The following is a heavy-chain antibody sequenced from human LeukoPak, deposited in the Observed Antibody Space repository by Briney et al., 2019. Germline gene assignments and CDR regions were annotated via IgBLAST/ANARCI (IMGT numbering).Heavy chain of an antibody. J-gene: IGHJ3*02. D-gene: IGHD3-22*01. V-gene: IGHV3-23*01. Sequence: GGSLRLSCAASGFTFSSYAMSWVRQAPGTGLEWVSAISGSGGSTYYADSVKGRFTISRDNSKNTLYLQMNSLRAEDTAVYYCAKGCGYYDSSGYYSDAFDIWGQGTMVTVSS. CDR1: GFTFSSYA. CDR2: ISGSGGST. CDR3: AKGCGYYDSSGYYSDAFDI.